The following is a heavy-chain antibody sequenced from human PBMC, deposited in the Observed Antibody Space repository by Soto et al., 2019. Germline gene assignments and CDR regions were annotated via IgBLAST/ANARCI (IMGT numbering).Heavy chain of an antibody. J-gene: IGHJ5*01. CDR2: ISGGGSST. V-gene: IGHV3-23*01. Sequence: GGSLRLSCAASGFTFSSYAMSWVRQAPGKGLEWVSGISGGGSSTYYADSVKARFTISRDNAKNTLYLQMKSLRAEDTAVYYCAKGYYDYVWGTWFDSWGQGTLVTVSS. CDR3: AKGYYDYVWGTWFDS. D-gene: IGHD3-16*01. CDR1: GFTFSSYA.